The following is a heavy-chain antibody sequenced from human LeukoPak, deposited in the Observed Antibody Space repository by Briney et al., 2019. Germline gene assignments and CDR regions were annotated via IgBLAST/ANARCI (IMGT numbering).Heavy chain of an antibody. J-gene: IGHJ4*02. CDR3: ARAGSQLWVFDY. CDR1: GASISSNSYY. CDR2: IYYSGSI. D-gene: IGHD2-2*01. V-gene: IGHV4-61*01. Sequence: PSETLSLTCTVSGASISSNSYYWSWIRQPPGKGLEWIGYIYYSGSINYNPSLKSRVTISVDTSKNQFSLKLSSVTAADTAVYYCARAGSQLWVFDYWGQGTLVTVSS.